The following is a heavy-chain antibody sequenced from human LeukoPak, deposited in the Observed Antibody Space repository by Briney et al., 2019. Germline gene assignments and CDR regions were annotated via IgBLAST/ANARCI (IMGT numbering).Heavy chain of an antibody. V-gene: IGHV4-59*01. J-gene: IGHJ4*02. CDR1: GGSISTYY. CDR2: TYYSGST. Sequence: SETLSLTCTVSGGSISTYYWSWIRKPPGKGLEWIGYTYYSGSTNYNPSLKSRVTISVDTSKNQFSLKLSSVTAADTAVYYCARDRSEFDYWGQGTLVTVSS. CDR3: ARDRSEFDY.